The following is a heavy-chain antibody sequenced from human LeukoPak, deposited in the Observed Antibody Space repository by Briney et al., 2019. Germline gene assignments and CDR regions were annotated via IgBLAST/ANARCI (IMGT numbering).Heavy chain of an antibody. CDR2: TSSSSSYI. V-gene: IGHV3-21*01. CDR3: AREDYYGSGSYRFDP. J-gene: IGHJ5*02. D-gene: IGHD3-10*01. CDR1: GFTFSSYS. Sequence: GGSLRLSCAASGFTFSSYSMNWVRQAPGKGLEWVSSTSSSSSYIYYADSVKGRFTISRDNAKNSLYLQMNSLRAEDTAVYYCAREDYYGSGSYRFDPWGQGTLVTVSS.